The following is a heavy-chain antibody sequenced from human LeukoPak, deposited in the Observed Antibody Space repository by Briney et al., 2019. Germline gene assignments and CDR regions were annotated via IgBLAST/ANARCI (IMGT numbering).Heavy chain of an antibody. V-gene: IGHV3-30-3*01. CDR3: ARDRQWLASNYFDY. J-gene: IGHJ4*02. Sequence: PGGSLRLSCAASGFTFSSYAMHWVRQAPGKGLEGVAVISYDGSNKYYADSVKGRFTISRDNSKNTLYLQMNSLRAEDTAMYYCARDRQWLASNYFDYWGQGTLVTVSS. CDR1: GFTFSSYA. D-gene: IGHD6-19*01. CDR2: ISYDGSNK.